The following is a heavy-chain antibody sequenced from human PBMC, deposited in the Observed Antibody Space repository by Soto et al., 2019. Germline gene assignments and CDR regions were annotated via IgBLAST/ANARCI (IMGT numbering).Heavy chain of an antibody. Sequence: HPGGSLRLSCAASGFTFSSYAMHWVRQAPGKGLEWVAVISYDGSNKYYADSVKGRFTISRDNSKNTLYLQMNSLRAEDTAVYYCARVPSSSGRAHFDYWGKGTLVTVSS. CDR3: ARVPSSSGRAHFDY. V-gene: IGHV3-30-3*01. J-gene: IGHJ4*02. D-gene: IGHD2-15*01. CDR1: GFTFSSYA. CDR2: ISYDGSNK.